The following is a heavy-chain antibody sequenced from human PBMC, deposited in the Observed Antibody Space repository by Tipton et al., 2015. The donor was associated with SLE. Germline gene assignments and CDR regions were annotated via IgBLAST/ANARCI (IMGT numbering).Heavy chain of an antibody. Sequence: TLSLTCTVSGASITSGSFYWSWIRQSVGKGLEWIGRMYTSGSTNYNPSLRSRVTMTADMSKNQFSLKLSSVTAADTAVYYCARRLVALIWFDPWGQGTLVTVSS. D-gene: IGHD6-6*01. CDR1: GASITSGSFY. J-gene: IGHJ5*02. CDR2: MYTSGST. V-gene: IGHV4-61*02. CDR3: ARRLVALIWFDP.